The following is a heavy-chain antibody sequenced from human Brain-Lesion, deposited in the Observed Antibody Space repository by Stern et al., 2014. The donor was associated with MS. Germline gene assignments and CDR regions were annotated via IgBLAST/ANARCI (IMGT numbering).Heavy chain of an antibody. V-gene: IGHV2-70*01. CDR3: ARMRYSGDYFIDY. CDR1: GFSLSTPGVG. CDR2: VDWDDEK. Sequence: ESGPALVKPTQSLTLTCTFSGFSLSTPGVGVTWIRQPPGKALEWLALVDWDDEKYYSTSLKTRLSIFKYTSKNQVVLTMTNMDPVDTATYYCARMRYSGDYFIDYWGQGTLVTVSS. D-gene: IGHD5-12*01. J-gene: IGHJ4*02.